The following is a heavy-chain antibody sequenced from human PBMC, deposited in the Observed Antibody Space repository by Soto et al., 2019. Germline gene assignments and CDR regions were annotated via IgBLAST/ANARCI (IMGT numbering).Heavy chain of an antibody. V-gene: IGHV3-23*01. CDR3: STPICKEHCHGGSGYPGGDY. Sequence: EVQLLESGGGLVQPGGSLRLSCAASGFTFFSYAMTWVRQAPGRGLEWVSSLSASGGATDYADSVNGRFTISRDNSKDAMYLQMNRLRSEDTALYFCSTPICKEHCHGGSGYPGGDYWGQGTLVTVSS. CDR1: GFTFFSYA. CDR2: LSASGGAT. D-gene: IGHD2-15*01. J-gene: IGHJ4*02.